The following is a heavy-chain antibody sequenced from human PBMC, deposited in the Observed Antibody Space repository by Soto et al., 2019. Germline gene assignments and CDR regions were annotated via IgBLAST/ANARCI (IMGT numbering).Heavy chain of an antibody. CDR1: GYTFTSYA. CDR3: AREATRYSSSWKKYYFDY. CDR2: INAGNGNT. J-gene: IGHJ4*02. D-gene: IGHD6-13*01. Sequence: ASVKVSCKASGYTFTSYAMHWVRQAPGERIEWMGWINAGNGNTKYSQKFQGRVTITRDTSASTAYMELSSLRSEDTAVYYCAREATRYSSSWKKYYFDYWGQGTLVTVSS. V-gene: IGHV1-3*01.